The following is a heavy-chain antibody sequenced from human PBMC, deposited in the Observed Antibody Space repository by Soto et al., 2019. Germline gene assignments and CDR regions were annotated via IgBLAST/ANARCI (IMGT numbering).Heavy chain of an antibody. J-gene: IGHJ4*02. Sequence: ASVKVSCKASGYTFTNNDINWVRQASGQGLEWMGWVNPNSGNTGYAQNFQGRLTMTWSTSTSTAYLEVINLRSEDTAVYFCARGRLFGYSDSEPLGGLDFWVQGTPVTAPQ. V-gene: IGHV1-8*01. CDR2: VNPNSGNT. CDR3: ARGRLFGYSDSEPLGGLDF. D-gene: IGHD4-17*01. CDR1: GYTFTNND.